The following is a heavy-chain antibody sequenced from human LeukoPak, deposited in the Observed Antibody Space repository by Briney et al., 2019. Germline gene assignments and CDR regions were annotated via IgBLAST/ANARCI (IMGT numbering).Heavy chain of an antibody. CDR3: ARGYYYDSSGYSNTFDI. CDR1: GFTFSSYA. V-gene: IGHV3-23*01. D-gene: IGHD3-22*01. J-gene: IGHJ3*02. CDR2: ISGSGGNT. Sequence: GGSLRLSCAASGFTFSSYAMSWVPHAPGKGLEWVSAISGSGGNTYYADSVKGRFTISRDNSKDTLYLQVNSLRAEDTAVYYCARGYYYDSSGYSNTFDIWGQGTMVTVSS.